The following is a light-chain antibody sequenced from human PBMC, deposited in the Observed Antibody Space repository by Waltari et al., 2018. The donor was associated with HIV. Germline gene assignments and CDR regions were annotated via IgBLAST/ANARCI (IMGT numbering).Light chain of an antibody. CDR2: WAS. CDR1: QSVLYSSSNKNS. Sequence: DIVMTQSQDSLAVSLGERATINCKSSQSVLYSSSNKNSLAWYQQKPGQPPKLLIYWASTREPGVPDRFSGSGSGTDFTLTISSLQAEDVAVYYCQQYYNTPYTFGQGTKVEIK. J-gene: IGKJ2*01. CDR3: QQYYNTPYT. V-gene: IGKV4-1*01.